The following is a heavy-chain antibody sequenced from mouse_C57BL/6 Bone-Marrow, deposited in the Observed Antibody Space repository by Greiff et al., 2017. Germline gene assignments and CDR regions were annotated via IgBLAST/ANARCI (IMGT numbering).Heavy chain of an antibody. Sequence: QVQLQQPGAELVKPGASVKLSCKASGYTFTSYWMHWVKQRPGRGLEWIGRIDPTGGGTKYNEKFKSKATLTVDKPSSPAYMQLSSLTSEDSAVYYCARGGVQYYLDYWGQGTTLTVSS. J-gene: IGHJ2*01. D-gene: IGHD5-1*01. CDR1: GYTFTSYW. V-gene: IGHV1-72*01. CDR3: ARGGVQYYLDY. CDR2: IDPTGGGT.